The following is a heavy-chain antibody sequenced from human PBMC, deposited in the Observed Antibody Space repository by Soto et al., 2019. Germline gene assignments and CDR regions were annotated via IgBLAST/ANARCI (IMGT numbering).Heavy chain of an antibody. V-gene: IGHV3-23*01. CDR2: ISYLGGST. CDR1: GFTFSSYA. Sequence: EVQLLESGGGLVQPGGSLRLSCAASGFTFSSYAMSWVRQAPGKGLEWVSAISYLGGSTFYTDSVKGRVTISRDNSKNTLYLQMNSLGAKETAVYYCAKEPARAAAGPGSNWFDPWGQGTLVTVSS. CDR3: AKEPARAAAGPGSNWFDP. J-gene: IGHJ5*02. D-gene: IGHD6-13*01.